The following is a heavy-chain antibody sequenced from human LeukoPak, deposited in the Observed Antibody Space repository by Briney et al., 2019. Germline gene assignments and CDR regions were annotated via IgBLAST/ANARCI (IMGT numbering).Heavy chain of an antibody. CDR3: ASGYCSGGSCYPGFDY. V-gene: IGHV3-66*02. CDR1: GFTVSSNY. CDR2: IYSGGST. D-gene: IGHD2-15*01. J-gene: IGHJ4*02. Sequence: GGSLRLSCAASGFTVSSNYVSWVRQAPGKGLEWVSVIYSGGSTYYADSVKGRFTISRDNSKNTLYLQMNSLRAEDTAVYYCASGYCSGGSCYPGFDYWGQGTLVTVSS.